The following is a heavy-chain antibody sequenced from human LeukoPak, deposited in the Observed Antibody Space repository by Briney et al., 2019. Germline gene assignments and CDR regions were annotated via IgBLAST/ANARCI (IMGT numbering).Heavy chain of an antibody. CDR1: GFTFSSYG. Sequence: PGGSLRLSCAASGFTFSSYGMHWVRQAPDKGLEWVAVIWYDGSNKYYADSVKGRFTISRDNSKNTLYLQMNSLRAEDTAVYYCARESGHGDCSGGSCYSGDIYYGMDVWGQGTTVTVSS. J-gene: IGHJ6*02. CDR3: ARESGHGDCSGGSCYSGDIYYGMDV. V-gene: IGHV3-33*01. D-gene: IGHD2-15*01. CDR2: IWYDGSNK.